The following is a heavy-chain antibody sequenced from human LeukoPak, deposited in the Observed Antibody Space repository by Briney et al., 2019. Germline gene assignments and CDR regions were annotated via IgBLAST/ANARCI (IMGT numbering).Heavy chain of an antibody. CDR2: INGGGNTT. V-gene: IGHV3-23*01. J-gene: IGHJ6*03. Sequence: HPGGSLGLSCAASGFAFSSFAMGWVRQSPGKGLQWLSTINGGGNTTFYADSVKGRFTISRDNSKNTLYLHMDSLRPDDTAIYYCTKELHVAVAVADYYYFYMDVWGRGTAVTVSS. D-gene: IGHD6-19*01. CDR3: TKELHVAVAVADYYYFYMDV. CDR1: GFAFSSFA.